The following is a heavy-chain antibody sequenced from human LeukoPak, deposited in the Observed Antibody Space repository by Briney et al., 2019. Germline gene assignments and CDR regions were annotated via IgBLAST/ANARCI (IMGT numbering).Heavy chain of an antibody. Sequence: KISCKASGYTFTSYWIGWVRQMPGKGLEWMGIIYPGDSDTRYSPSFQGQVTISADKSISTAYLQWSSLKASDTAMYYCARRIVGAQTHCFDYWGQGTLVTVSS. CDR3: ARRIVGAQTHCFDY. CDR1: GYTFTSYW. CDR2: IYPGDSDT. J-gene: IGHJ4*02. V-gene: IGHV5-51*01. D-gene: IGHD1-26*01.